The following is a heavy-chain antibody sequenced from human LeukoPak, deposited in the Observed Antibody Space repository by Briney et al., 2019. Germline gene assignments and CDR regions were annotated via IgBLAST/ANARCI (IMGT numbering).Heavy chain of an antibody. J-gene: IGHJ3*02. CDR3: ARDGYCSGGSCYRRRAFDI. Sequence: GGSLRLSCAAPGFTFSSYWMSWVRQAPGKGLEWVANIKQDGSEKYYVDSVKGRFTISRDNAKNSLYLQMNSLRAEDTAVYYCARDGYCSGGSCYRRRAFDIWGQGTMVTVSS. D-gene: IGHD2-15*01. V-gene: IGHV3-7*03. CDR1: GFTFSSYW. CDR2: IKQDGSEK.